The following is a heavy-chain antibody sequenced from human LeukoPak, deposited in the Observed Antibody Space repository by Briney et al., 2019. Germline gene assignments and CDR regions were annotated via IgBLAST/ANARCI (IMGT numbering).Heavy chain of an antibody. J-gene: IGHJ4*02. CDR3: ATDYYVSGSYYRLFY. V-gene: IGHV3-74*01. CDR1: GFTFSSYW. Sequence: GGSLRLSCGASGFTFSSYWMHWVRQAPGKGLVWVSSINSDGGTTTYADSVKGRFTISRDNAKNTLYLQMNNLRAEDTAVYYCATDYYVSGSYYRLFYWGQGTLVTVSS. D-gene: IGHD3-10*01. CDR2: INSDGGTT.